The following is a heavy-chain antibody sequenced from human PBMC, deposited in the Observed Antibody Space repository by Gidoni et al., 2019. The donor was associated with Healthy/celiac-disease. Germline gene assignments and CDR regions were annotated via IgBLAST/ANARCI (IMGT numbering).Heavy chain of an antibody. J-gene: IGHJ4*02. V-gene: IGHV3-30*02. D-gene: IGHD2-8*01. CDR1: GFTFSSYG. CDR2: IRYDGSNK. Sequence: QVQLVESGGGVVQPGGSLRLSCAASGFTFSSYGMHWVRQAPGKGLEWVAFIRYDGSNKYYADSVKGRFTISRDNSKNTLYLQMNSLRAEDTAVYYCAKDLGGRGVWYYFDYWGQGTLVTVSS. CDR3: AKDLGGRGVWYYFDY.